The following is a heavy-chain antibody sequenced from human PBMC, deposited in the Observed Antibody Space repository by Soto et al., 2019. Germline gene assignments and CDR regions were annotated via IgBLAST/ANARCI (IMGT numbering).Heavy chain of an antibody. J-gene: IGHJ6*02. CDR2: IGTAGDT. D-gene: IGHD1-1*01. Sequence: EVQLVESGGGLVQPGGSLRLSCAASGFTFGSYDMHWVRQATGKGLEWVSAIGTAGDTYYPGSVKGRFTISRENAKNSLYLQMNSLRAEDTAVYYCARGSNATSYYYYGMDVWGQGTTVTVSS. V-gene: IGHV3-13*01. CDR1: GFTFGSYD. CDR3: ARGSNATSYYYYGMDV.